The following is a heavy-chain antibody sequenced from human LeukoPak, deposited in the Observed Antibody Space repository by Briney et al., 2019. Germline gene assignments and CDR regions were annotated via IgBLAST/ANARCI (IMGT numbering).Heavy chain of an antibody. D-gene: IGHD6-13*01. V-gene: IGHV1-69*05. CDR3: ARGQSRQQLPFDY. J-gene: IGHJ4*02. CDR1: GGTFRSYA. CDR2: IIPIFGTA. Sequence: SVKVSCKASGGTFRSYAISWLRQAPGQGLEWMGGIIPIFGTANYAQKFQGRVTITTDESTSTAYMELSSLRSEDTAVYYCARGQSRQQLPFDYWGQGTLVTVSS.